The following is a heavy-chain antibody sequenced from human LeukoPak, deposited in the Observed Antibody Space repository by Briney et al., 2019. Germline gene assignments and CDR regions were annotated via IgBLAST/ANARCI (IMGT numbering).Heavy chain of an antibody. D-gene: IGHD3-10*02. CDR1: GFTFSSYE. V-gene: IGHV3-48*03. J-gene: IGHJ6*04. CDR2: ISSSGSTI. CDR3: AELGITMIGGV. Sequence: AGGSLRLSCGASGFTFSSYEVNWVRQAPGKGLEWVSYISSSGSTIYCADSVKGRFTISRDNAKNSLYLQMNSLRAEDTAVYYCAELGITMIGGVWGKGTTVTISS.